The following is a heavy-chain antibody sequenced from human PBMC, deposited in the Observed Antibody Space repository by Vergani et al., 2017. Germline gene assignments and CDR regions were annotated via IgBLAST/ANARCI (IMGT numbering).Heavy chain of an antibody. V-gene: IGHV5-10-1*01. CDR1: GYSFTSYW. D-gene: IGHD5-18*01. J-gene: IGHJ5*02. Sequence: EVQLVHSGAEVKKPGESLRISCKGSGYSFTSYWISWVRQMPGKGLEWMGRIDPSDSYTNYSPSFQGHVTISADKTISTAYLQWSSLKASGTAMYYCARHPVYSYGSWYEHNWFDPWGQGTLVTVSS. CDR2: IDPSDSYT. CDR3: ARHPVYSYGSWYEHNWFDP.